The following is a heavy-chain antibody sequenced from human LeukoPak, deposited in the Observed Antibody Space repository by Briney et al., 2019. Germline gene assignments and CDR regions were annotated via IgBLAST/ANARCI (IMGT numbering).Heavy chain of an antibody. CDR3: AREGSGQQPRHWFDP. CDR1: GGSISNYY. J-gene: IGHJ5*02. Sequence: SGTLSLTCTVSGGSISNYYWNWIRQPAGKGLEWIGRIYTSGSTNYNPSLKSRVTMSVETSKNQFSLKLSSVTAADTAVYYCAREGSGQQPRHWFDPWGQGTLVTISS. D-gene: IGHD6-13*01. CDR2: IYTSGST. V-gene: IGHV4-4*07.